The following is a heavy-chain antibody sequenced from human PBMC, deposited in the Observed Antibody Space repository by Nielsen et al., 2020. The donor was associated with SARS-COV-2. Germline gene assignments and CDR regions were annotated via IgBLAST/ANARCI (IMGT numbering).Heavy chain of an antibody. D-gene: IGHD2-2*01. V-gene: IGHV3-15*01. Sequence: GESLKISCAASGFTFSNAWMSWVRQAPGKGLEWVGRIQSKTDGGTTDYAAPVKGIFTISRDDSKNTLYLQMNSLKTEDTAVYYCTTEYQLLSGIIDYWGQGTLVTVSS. CDR2: IQSKTDGGTT. J-gene: IGHJ4*02. CDR3: TTEYQLLSGIIDY. CDR1: GFTFSNAW.